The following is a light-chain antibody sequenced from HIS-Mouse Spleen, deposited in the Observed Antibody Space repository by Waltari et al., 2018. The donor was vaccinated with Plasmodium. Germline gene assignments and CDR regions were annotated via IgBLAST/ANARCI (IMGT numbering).Light chain of an antibody. CDR2: EDS. Sequence: SYELTQPPSVSVSPGQTARITCPGRALPKKYAYWYQQKSGQAPVLVIDEDSKRPSGIPKRFSGSSSGTMATLTISGTQVEDEADYYCYSPDSSGNHRVFGGGTKLTVL. V-gene: IGLV3-10*01. CDR1: ALPKKY. J-gene: IGLJ3*02. CDR3: YSPDSSGNHRV.